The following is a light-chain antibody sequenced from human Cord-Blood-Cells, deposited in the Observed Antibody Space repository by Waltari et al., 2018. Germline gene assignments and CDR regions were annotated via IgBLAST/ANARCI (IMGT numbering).Light chain of an antibody. V-gene: IGLV2-23*01. CDR2: EGR. CDR3: CSYAGRSTWV. J-gene: IGLJ3*02. CDR1: SRDLGSYSL. Sequence: QPALTHPASVARPPGQSAPIPRTGTSRDLGSYSLVSGYHQHPGKAPKLMIYEGRKRPSGVSNRFSGSKSGNTASLTISGLQAEDEADYYCCSYAGRSTWVFGGGTKLTVL.